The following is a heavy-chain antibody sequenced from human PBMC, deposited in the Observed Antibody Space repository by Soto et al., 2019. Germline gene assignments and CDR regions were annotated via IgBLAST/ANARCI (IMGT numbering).Heavy chain of an antibody. CDR1: GGSISSGGYY. CDR2: IYYSGST. D-gene: IGHD4-17*01. J-gene: IGHJ4*02. Sequence: QVQLQESGPGLVKPSQTLSLTCTVSGGSISSGGYYWSWIRQHPGKGLEWIGYIYYSGSTSYKLYLKSRVTISVDTSKNQFSLKLSSVTAADTAVYYCARKATVTTCFDYWGQGTLVTVSS. V-gene: IGHV4-31*03. CDR3: ARKATVTTCFDY.